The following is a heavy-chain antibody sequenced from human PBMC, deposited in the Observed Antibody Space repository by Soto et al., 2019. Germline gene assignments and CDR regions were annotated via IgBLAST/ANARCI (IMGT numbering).Heavy chain of an antibody. Sequence: EVQLVESGGGLVKPGGSLRLSCAASGFTFSSYSMNWVRQAPGKGLEWVSSISSSSSYIYYADSVKGRFTISRDNPKNSLYLQMNSLRAEDTAVYYCARDRYDSSGYPYGMDVWGQGTTVTVSS. CDR1: GFTFSSYS. CDR2: ISSSSSYI. J-gene: IGHJ6*02. D-gene: IGHD3-22*01. CDR3: ARDRYDSSGYPYGMDV. V-gene: IGHV3-21*01.